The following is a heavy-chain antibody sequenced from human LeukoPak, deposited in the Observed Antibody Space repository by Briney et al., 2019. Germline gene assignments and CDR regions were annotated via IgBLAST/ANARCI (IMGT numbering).Heavy chain of an antibody. J-gene: IGHJ3*02. D-gene: IGHD5-18*01. CDR2: IIPIFGTA. CDR3: ARDLMRDRAPGDI. V-gene: IGHV1-69*05. CDR1: GGTFSSYA. Sequence: GSSVKVSCKASGGTFSSYAISWVRQAPGQGLEWMGGIIPIFGTANYAQKLQGRVTMTTDTSTSTAYMELRSLRSDDTAVYYCARDLMRDRAPGDIWGQGTMVTVSS.